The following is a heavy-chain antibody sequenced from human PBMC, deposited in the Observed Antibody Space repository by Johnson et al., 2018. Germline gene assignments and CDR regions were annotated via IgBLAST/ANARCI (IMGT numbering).Heavy chain of an antibody. CDR3: ARGLLTGALGAFDI. CDR1: GFTFSDYA. V-gene: IGHV3-30-3*01. D-gene: IGHD3-22*01. J-gene: IGHJ3*02. CDR2: MSYDGTND. Sequence: QVQLVQSGGGVVQPGRSLRLSCVASGFTFSDYAMHWVRQAPGKGLEWVAVMSYDGTNDYYVDSVKGHFTISRDNAKNSLYLQMNSLRAEDTAVYYCARGLLTGALGAFDIWGQGTMVTVSS.